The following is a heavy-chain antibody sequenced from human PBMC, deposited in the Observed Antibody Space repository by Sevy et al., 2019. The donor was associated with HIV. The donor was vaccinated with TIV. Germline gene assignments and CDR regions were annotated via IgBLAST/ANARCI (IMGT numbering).Heavy chain of an antibody. V-gene: IGHV3-30*02. CDR3: AKDLYYDILTGDATDAFDM. D-gene: IGHD3-9*01. J-gene: IGHJ3*02. CDR2: IWHDGSQK. CDR1: GFTFSSYA. Sequence: GSLRLSCAASGFTFSSYAMHWVRQAPGKGLEWVGFIWHDGSQKYYADSVRGRFTFSRDNSKNTLYLQMNNLRAEDTAVYYCAKDLYYDILTGDATDAFDMWGQGTMVTVSS.